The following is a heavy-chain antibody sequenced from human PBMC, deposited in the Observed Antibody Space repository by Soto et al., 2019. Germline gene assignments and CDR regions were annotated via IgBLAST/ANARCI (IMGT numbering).Heavy chain of an antibody. CDR3: ARRRDFGMDV. Sequence: ASVKVSCRASGYSFTSNGISCVRQAPGQGLEWMGWISVFNGNTNYAPKLQGRVTMTTDTSTNTAYMELRSLRADDTALYYCARRRDFGMDVWGQGTTVTVSS. CDR2: ISVFNGNT. D-gene: IGHD3-3*01. V-gene: IGHV1-18*04. CDR1: GYSFTSNG. J-gene: IGHJ6*02.